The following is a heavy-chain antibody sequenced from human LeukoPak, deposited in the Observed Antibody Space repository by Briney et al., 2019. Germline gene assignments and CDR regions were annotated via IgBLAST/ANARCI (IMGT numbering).Heavy chain of an antibody. CDR1: GYTFSNYG. CDR3: ARDRVLRFLEWQNNQEY. J-gene: IGHJ4*02. V-gene: IGHV1-18*01. D-gene: IGHD3-3*01. CDR2: ISAYNGNT. Sequence: GASVKVSCKASGYTFSNYGISWVRQAPGQGLEWMGWISAYNGNTNYAQKLQGRVTMTTDTSTSTAYMELRSLRSDDTAVYYCARDRVLRFLEWQNNQEYWGQGTLVTVSS.